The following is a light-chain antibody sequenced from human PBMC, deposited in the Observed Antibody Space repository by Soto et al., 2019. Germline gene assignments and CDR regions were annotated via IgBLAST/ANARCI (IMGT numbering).Light chain of an antibody. V-gene: IGKV3-15*01. J-gene: IGKJ3*01. Sequence: EIVMTQSPATLSVSLAERATLSCRASQSVRSNLAWYQQKPGQAHRLLIYDASTRAPGIQARFSGSGSGTELTLTIRSLQSDDFAVYHCKQYNNWPPTFGHGTKVDIK. CDR3: KQYNNWPPT. CDR1: QSVRSN. CDR2: DAS.